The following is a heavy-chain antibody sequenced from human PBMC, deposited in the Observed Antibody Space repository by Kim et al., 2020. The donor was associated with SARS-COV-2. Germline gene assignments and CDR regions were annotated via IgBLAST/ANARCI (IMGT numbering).Heavy chain of an antibody. V-gene: IGHV3-48*03. J-gene: IGHJ4*02. CDR3: ARSLSTIAARTTGFFFDY. Sequence: VQGRFTLSRDNAKKSMYLQMNSLRAEDTAVYYCARSLSTIAARTTGFFFDYWGQGSLVTVSS. D-gene: IGHD6-13*01.